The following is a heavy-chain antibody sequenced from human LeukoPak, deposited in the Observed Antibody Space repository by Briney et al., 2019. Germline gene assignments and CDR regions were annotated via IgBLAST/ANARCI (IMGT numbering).Heavy chain of an antibody. Sequence: PGGSLRLSCAASGFIFSDYYMTWVRQAPGKGLEWLSQISGSGDYTNSVDSVKGRFTISRDNAKNLLYLQLNSLRAEDSAMYFCARDITQPGATLYFDYWGQGTLVTVSS. V-gene: IGHV3-11*06. D-gene: IGHD1-20*01. CDR1: GFIFSDYY. CDR3: ARDITQPGATLYFDY. J-gene: IGHJ4*02. CDR2: ISGSGDYT.